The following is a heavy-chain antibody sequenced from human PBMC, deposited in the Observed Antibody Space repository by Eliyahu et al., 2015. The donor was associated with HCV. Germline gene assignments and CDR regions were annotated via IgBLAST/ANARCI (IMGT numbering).Heavy chain of an antibody. CDR3: ASGGGGIAVTGTGGWFDP. Sequence: QVQLQESGPGLVKPSEXLSLTCTVSGGSITXXSWSWIXQPPGKGLEWXGYIHYSGSTNYXPSLKSRVTIALDTSKNQFSLNLTSVTAADTAMYYCASGGGGIAVTGTGGWFDPWGQGTLVTVSS. J-gene: IGHJ5*02. CDR1: GGSITXXS. CDR2: IHYSGST. V-gene: IGHV4-59*01. D-gene: IGHD6-19*01.